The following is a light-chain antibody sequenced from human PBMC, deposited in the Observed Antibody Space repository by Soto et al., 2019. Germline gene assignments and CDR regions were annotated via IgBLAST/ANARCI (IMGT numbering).Light chain of an antibody. CDR2: DNN. Sequence: QSVLTQPPSVSAAPGQKVTISCSGSSSDIGNNYVSWYQQVPGTAPKLLIYDNNKRPSGIPDRFSGSKSGTSATLDITGLRTGDEADYYCGTWDSSLSAGGVFGGGTQLTVL. J-gene: IGLJ3*02. CDR1: SSDIGNNY. V-gene: IGLV1-51*01. CDR3: GTWDSSLSAGGV.